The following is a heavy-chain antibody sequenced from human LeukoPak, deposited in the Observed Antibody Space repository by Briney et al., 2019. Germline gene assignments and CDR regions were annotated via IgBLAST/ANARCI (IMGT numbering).Heavy chain of an antibody. J-gene: IGHJ4*02. CDR3: ARMVLTAADY. CDR1: GYSTSSGYY. CDR2: IYHSGST. V-gene: IGHV4-38-2*02. Sequence: PSETLSLTCTVSGYSTSSGYYWGWIRQPPGKGLEWIGSIYHSGSTYYNPSLKSRVTISVDTSKNQFSLKLSSVTAADTAVYYCARMVLTAADYWGQGTLVTVSS. D-gene: IGHD3-10*01.